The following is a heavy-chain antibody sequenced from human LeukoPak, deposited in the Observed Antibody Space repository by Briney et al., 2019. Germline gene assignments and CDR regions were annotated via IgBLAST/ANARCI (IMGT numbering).Heavy chain of an antibody. Sequence: ASVKVSCKASGYTFTGYYMHWVRQAPGQGLEWMGWINPNSGGTNYAQKFQGRVTMTRDTSTSTVYMELSSLRSEDTAVYYCARLYCSSTSCSSTPDYWGQGTLVTVSS. V-gene: IGHV1-2*02. CDR3: ARLYCSSTSCSSTPDY. CDR1: GYTFTGYY. CDR2: INPNSGGT. D-gene: IGHD2-2*01. J-gene: IGHJ4*02.